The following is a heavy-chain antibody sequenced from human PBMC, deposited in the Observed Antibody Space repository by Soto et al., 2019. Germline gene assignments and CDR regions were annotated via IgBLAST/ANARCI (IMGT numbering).Heavy chain of an antibody. Sequence: SETLSLTCAVYGGSFSGYYWSWIRQPPGKGLEWIGEINHSGSTNYNPSLKSRVTISVDTSKNQFSLKLSSVTAADTAVYYCARGMVLTMIVVALEYWGQGTLVTVSS. V-gene: IGHV4-34*01. CDR1: GGSFSGYY. J-gene: IGHJ4*02. CDR3: ARGMVLTMIVVALEY. D-gene: IGHD3-22*01. CDR2: INHSGST.